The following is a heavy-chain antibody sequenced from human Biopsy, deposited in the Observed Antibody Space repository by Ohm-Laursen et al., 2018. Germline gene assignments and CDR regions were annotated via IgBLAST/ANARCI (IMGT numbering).Heavy chain of an antibody. D-gene: IGHD1/OR15-1a*01. CDR2: IIDIFRTA. J-gene: IGHJ5*02. Sequence: VASVKVSCKASGGTFSSSAITWVRQAPGQGLEWMGGIIDIFRTAHYAQKFQGRVTITADEFMSTAYMELSSLRSEDTAVYYCARGGGYNWNNGWFDPWGQGTLVTVSS. V-gene: IGHV1-69*13. CDR3: ARGGGYNWNNGWFDP. CDR1: GGTFSSSA.